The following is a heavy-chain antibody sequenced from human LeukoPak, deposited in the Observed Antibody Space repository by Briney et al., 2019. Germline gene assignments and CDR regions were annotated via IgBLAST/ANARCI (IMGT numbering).Heavy chain of an antibody. Sequence: GGSLRLSCAASGFPFRNYWINWVRQAPGRGLDWVDNITPDGSDKYYVDSVKGRFTVSSDSAKNSRDLQMNSLGAVDTAVYYCTRGVSSDFWGQGTLVIVSS. V-gene: IGHV3-7*05. CDR1: GFPFRNYW. D-gene: IGHD2-2*01. CDR3: TRGVSSDF. CDR2: ITPDGSDK. J-gene: IGHJ4*02.